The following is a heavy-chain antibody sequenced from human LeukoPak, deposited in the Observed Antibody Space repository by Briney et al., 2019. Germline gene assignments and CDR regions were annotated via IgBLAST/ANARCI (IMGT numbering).Heavy chain of an antibody. CDR3: AKLAYSDNWFDP. Sequence: PGGSLRLSCAASGFTFSSYGMHWVRQAPGKGLDWVAFIRYDGRNKYYADSVRGRFTISRDNSKNTLYLQMNSLRIEDTAVYYCAKLAYSDNWFDPWGQGTLVTVSS. D-gene: IGHD2-21*01. J-gene: IGHJ5*02. CDR2: IRYDGRNK. CDR1: GFTFSSYG. V-gene: IGHV3-30*02.